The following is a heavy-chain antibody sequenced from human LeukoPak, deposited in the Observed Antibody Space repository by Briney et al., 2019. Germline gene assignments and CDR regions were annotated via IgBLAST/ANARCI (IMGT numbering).Heavy chain of an antibody. CDR3: ASLRYSSSRPNYYHYYMDV. CDR2: INHSGST. D-gene: IGHD6-6*01. Sequence: PSETLSLTCAVYGGSFSGYYWSWIRQPPGKGLEWIGEINHSGSTNYNPSLKSRVTISVDTSKNQFSLKLSSVTAADTAVYYCASLRYSSSRPNYYHYYMDVWGKGTTVTVFS. CDR1: GGSFSGYY. V-gene: IGHV4-34*01. J-gene: IGHJ6*03.